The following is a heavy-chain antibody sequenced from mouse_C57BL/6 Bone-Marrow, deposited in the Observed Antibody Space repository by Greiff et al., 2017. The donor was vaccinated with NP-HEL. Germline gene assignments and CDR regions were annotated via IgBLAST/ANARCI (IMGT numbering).Heavy chain of an antibody. CDR2: IYPGDGDT. CDR3: AAIYYEAWFAY. CDR1: GYAFSSSW. D-gene: IGHD2-4*01. V-gene: IGHV1-82*01. Sequence: QVQLQQSGPELVKPGASVKISCKASGYAFSSSWMNWVKQRPGKGLEWIGRIYPGDGDTNYNGKFKGKATLTADKSSSTAYMQLSSLTSEDSAVYFCAAIYYEAWFAYWGQGTLVSVSA. J-gene: IGHJ3*01.